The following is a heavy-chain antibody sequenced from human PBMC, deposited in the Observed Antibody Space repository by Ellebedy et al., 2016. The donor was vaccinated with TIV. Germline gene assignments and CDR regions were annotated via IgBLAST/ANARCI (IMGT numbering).Heavy chain of an antibody. CDR2: IIPILGIA. CDR1: GGTFSSYA. J-gene: IGHJ4*02. CDR3: AALVVANRYGGFDY. D-gene: IGHD2-15*01. V-gene: IGHV1-69*04. Sequence: SVKVSXXASGGTFSSYAISWVRQAPGQGLEWMGRIIPILGIANYAQKFQGRVTITADKSTSTAYMELSSLRSEDTAVYYCAALVVANRYGGFDYWGQGTLVTVSS.